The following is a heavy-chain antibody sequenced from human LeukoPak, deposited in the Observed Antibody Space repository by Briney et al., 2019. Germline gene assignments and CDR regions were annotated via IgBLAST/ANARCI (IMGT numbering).Heavy chain of an antibody. J-gene: IGHJ4*02. V-gene: IGHV4-39*01. CDR3: ARQEGSSYY. D-gene: IGHD2-15*01. CDR2: IYYSGTT. Sequence: SETLSLTCTVSGGSISSSGFYWGWIRQPPGKGLERIGRIYYSGTTYYNPSLKIQVTISVDTSKTQFSLRLSSVTAADTAVYYCARQEGSSYYWGQGTLVTVSS. CDR1: GGSISSSGFY.